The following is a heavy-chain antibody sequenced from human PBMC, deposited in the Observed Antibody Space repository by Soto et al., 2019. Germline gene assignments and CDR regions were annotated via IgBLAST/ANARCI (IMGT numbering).Heavy chain of an antibody. D-gene: IGHD1-20*01. CDR3: ARGLYNPFDF. CDR2: INAGNGNT. V-gene: IGHV1-3*01. CDR1: GYTFTSYA. Sequence: GSSVKFSCKASGYTFTSYAMHWLRQAPGQMLECMVWINAGNGNTKYXXKFQGRVXXIRDTSASTAXIELRXRTSEDTAVYYCARGLYNPFDFWGQGTLVTVSS. J-gene: IGHJ4*02.